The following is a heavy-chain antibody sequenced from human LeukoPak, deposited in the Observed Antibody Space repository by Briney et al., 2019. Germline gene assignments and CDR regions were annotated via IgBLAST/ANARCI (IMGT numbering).Heavy chain of an antibody. D-gene: IGHD3-3*01. Sequence: ASMKVSCKASGYSFTAYYMHWVRQAPGQGLEWMGRINPNSGDTNYAQKFQGRVTMARDTSISTAYMELSRLRSDDTAIYYCVRGDFWGIDYWGQGTLVPVSS. CDR1: GYSFTAYY. CDR3: VRGDFWGIDY. CDR2: INPNSGDT. V-gene: IGHV1-2*02. J-gene: IGHJ4*02.